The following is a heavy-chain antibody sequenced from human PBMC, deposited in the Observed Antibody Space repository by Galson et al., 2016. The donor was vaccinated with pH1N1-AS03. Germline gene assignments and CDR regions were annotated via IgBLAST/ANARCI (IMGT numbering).Heavy chain of an antibody. V-gene: IGHV3-74*01. CDR3: ARRNPNPNFAIWYQHDYGMYV. CDR2: ISNDGRNV. J-gene: IGHJ6*02. D-gene: IGHD2-2*01. CDR1: GFTFSMSY. Sequence: SLRLSCAASGFTFSMSYIHWVRQAPGKGLEWVSRISNDGRNVRYADFVKGRFAVSRDKAKNTVCLQMNSRRADDTAVYFCARRNPNPNFAIWYQHDYGMYVWGQGTTVTVSS.